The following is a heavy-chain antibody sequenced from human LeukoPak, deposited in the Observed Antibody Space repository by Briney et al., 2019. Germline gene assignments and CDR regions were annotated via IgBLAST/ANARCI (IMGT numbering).Heavy chain of an antibody. CDR3: AKNRWSTMIVVVNLLDY. V-gene: IGHV3-23*01. CDR2: ISGSGGST. J-gene: IGHJ4*02. CDR1: GFTFSSYA. Sequence: RTGGSLRLSCAASGFTFSSYAMSWVRQAPGKRLEWVSAISGSGGSTYYADSVKGRFTISRDNSKNTLYLQMNSLRAEDTAAYYCAKNRWSTMIVVVNLLDYWGQGTLVTVSS. D-gene: IGHD3-22*01.